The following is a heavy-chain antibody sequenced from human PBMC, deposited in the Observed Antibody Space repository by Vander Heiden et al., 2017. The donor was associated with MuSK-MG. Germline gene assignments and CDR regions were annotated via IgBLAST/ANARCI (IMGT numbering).Heavy chain of an antibody. V-gene: IGHV3-66*01. CDR3: ARVSLSGLYYYYGMDV. D-gene: IGHD1-26*01. J-gene: IGHJ6*02. Sequence: EVQPVASGGGLVQPGGSLRLSCAASGFTVSSNYTSWVRQAPGKGLEWVSVIYSGGSTYYADSVKGRFTISRDNSKNTLYLQMNSLRAEDTAVYYCARVSLSGLYYYYGMDVWGQGATVTVSS. CDR2: IYSGGST. CDR1: GFTVSSNY.